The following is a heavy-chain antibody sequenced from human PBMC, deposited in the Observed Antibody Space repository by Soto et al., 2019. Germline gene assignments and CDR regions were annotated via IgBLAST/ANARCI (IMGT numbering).Heavy chain of an antibody. CDR1: HSTFTGYT. Sequence: QVHLVQSETEVKEPGASVTVSCKTSHSTFTGYTINWVRQAPGQGLEWLGWISSLSGNTYYARDFQGRLTMTTNPSATAAYMGLRSLRPDDTAVYFCARGTVTSGRWFGPWGQGTLVTVSS. J-gene: IGHJ5*02. CDR3: ARGTVTSGRWFGP. CDR2: ISSLSGNT. V-gene: IGHV1-18*04. D-gene: IGHD4-17*01.